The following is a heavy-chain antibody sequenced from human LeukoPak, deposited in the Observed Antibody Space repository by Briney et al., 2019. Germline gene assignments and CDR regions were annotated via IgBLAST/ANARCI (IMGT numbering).Heavy chain of an antibody. V-gene: IGHV3-23*01. J-gene: IGHJ4*02. CDR1: GFTFSSYA. D-gene: IGHD4-23*01. CDR2: ISGSGGST. Sequence: PGGSLRLSCEASGFTFSSYAMGWVRQAPGKGLEWVSTISGSGGSTYYADSVKGRFTISRDNSKDTLYLQMNSLRAEDTAVYYCAKVIYGAKNSNYWGQGTLVTVSS. CDR3: AKVIYGAKNSNY.